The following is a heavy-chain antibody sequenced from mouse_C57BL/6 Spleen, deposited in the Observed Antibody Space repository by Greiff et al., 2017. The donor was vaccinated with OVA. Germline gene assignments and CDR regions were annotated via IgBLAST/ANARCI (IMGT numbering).Heavy chain of an antibody. J-gene: IGHJ2*01. Sequence: LQQSGPELVKPGASVKISCKASGYAFSSSWMNWVKQRPGKGLEWIGRIYPGDGDTNYNGKFKGKATLTADKSSSTAYMQLSSLTSEDSAVYFCARGVTTVVADFDYWGQGTTLTVSA. D-gene: IGHD1-1*01. CDR2: IYPGDGDT. CDR3: ARGVTTVVADFDY. CDR1: GYAFSSSW. V-gene: IGHV1-82*01.